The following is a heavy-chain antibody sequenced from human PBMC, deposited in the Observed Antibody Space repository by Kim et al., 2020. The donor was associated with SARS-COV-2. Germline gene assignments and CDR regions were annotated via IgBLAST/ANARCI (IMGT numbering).Heavy chain of an antibody. CDR2: IYHSGST. CDR1: GGSISSGGYS. CDR3: ARGSWGGSSGYYGIGLDY. Sequence: SETLSLTCAVSGGSISSGGYSWSWIRQPPGKGLEWIGYIYHSGSTYYNPSLKSRVTISVDRSKNQFSLKLSSVTAADTAVYYCARGSWGGSSGYYGIGLDYWGQGTLVTVSS. D-gene: IGHD3-22*01. J-gene: IGHJ4*02. V-gene: IGHV4-30-2*01.